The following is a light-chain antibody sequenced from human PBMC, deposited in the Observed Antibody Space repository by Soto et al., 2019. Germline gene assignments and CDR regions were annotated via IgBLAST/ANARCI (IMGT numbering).Light chain of an antibody. Sequence: DIQMTQSPSSLSASVGDRVTFTCRASQGIRNDLAWYQQKPGKAPKRLIYAASRLQSGVSSMFSGSGSGTEFTLPISSLQPEDFAIYYCLQHTSFPWTFGQGTRVEIK. CDR3: LQHTSFPWT. J-gene: IGKJ1*01. CDR1: QGIRND. CDR2: AAS. V-gene: IGKV1-17*01.